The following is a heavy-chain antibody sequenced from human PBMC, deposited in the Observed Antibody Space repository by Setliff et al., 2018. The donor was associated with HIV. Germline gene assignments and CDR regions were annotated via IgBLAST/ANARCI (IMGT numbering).Heavy chain of an antibody. D-gene: IGHD2-15*01. J-gene: IGHJ3*02. V-gene: IGHV3-23*01. CDR1: GFTFSSYA. CDR2: ISASGGSA. Sequence: GGSLRLSCAASGFTFSSYAMTWVRQAPGKGLEWVSGISASGGSAYYADSVKGRFTISRDNAMNTAYLQMNSLRGEDTALYYCSLGYCSGGSCYSDPEVAFDIWGQGTMVTVSS. CDR3: SLGYCSGGSCYSDPEVAFDI.